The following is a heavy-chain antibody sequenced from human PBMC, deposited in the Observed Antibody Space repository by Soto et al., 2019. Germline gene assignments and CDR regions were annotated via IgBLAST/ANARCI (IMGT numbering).Heavy chain of an antibody. CDR2: INPNSGGT. D-gene: IGHD6-13*01. CDR1: GYTFTGYY. J-gene: IGHJ6*02. CDR3: ARERMYSSILTGGMDV. V-gene: IGHV1-2*02. Sequence: ASVKVSCKASGYTFTGYYMHWVRQAPGQVLEWMGWINPNSGGTNYAQKFQGRVTMTRDTSISTAYMELSRLRSDDTAVYYCARERMYSSILTGGMDVWGQGTTVTVSS.